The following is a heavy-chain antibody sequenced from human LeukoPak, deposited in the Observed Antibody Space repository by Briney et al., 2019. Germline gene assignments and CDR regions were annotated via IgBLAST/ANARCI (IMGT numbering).Heavy chain of an antibody. Sequence: SETLSLTCTVSGGSISGYYWAWIRQPPGGGLEYIGHISYRGKTYYNPSLKSQFTISVDTSKNQFSLWLNSVTAADAAVYYCARWYCGSDCFFLDSWGQGTLVTVSS. CDR2: ISYRGKT. J-gene: IGHJ4*02. D-gene: IGHD2-21*01. CDR3: ARWYCGSDCFFLDS. V-gene: IGHV4-59*01. CDR1: GGSISGYY.